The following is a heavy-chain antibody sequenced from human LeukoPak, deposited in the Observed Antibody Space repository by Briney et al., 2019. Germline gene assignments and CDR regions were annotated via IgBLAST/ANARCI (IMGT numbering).Heavy chain of an antibody. Sequence: ASVKVSCKASGYTFTGYYIHWVRQAPGQGLEWMGLINPNTGVTKFAQKFHGRVTMSRDTSMSTAYMELRSLRSDDTAVYYCARQRPSHYYGSGLNWFDPWGQGTLVTVSS. CDR3: ARQRPSHYYGSGLNWFDP. D-gene: IGHD3-10*01. CDR2: INPNTGVT. V-gene: IGHV1-2*02. CDR1: GYTFTGYY. J-gene: IGHJ5*02.